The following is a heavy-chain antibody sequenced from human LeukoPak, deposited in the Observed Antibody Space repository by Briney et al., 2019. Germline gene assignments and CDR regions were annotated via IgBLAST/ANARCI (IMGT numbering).Heavy chain of an antibody. D-gene: IGHD6-13*01. CDR3: ACLAAAPGMGPFDY. V-gene: IGHV4-59*08. Sequence: SETLSLTCAVSGGSISSYYWSWIRQPPGKGLEWIGYIYYSGSTNYNPSLKSRVTISVDTSKNQFSLKLSSVTAADTAVYYCACLAAAPGMGPFDYWGQGTLVTVSS. CDR2: IYYSGST. J-gene: IGHJ4*02. CDR1: GGSISSYY.